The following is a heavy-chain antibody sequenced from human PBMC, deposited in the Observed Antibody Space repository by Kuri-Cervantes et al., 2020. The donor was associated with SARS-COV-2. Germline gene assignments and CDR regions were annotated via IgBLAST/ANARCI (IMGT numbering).Heavy chain of an antibody. CDR3: ARKFSHYPIDY. D-gene: IGHD3-10*01. CDR1: GFTFSDYY. V-gene: IGHV3-11*01. CDR2: ISSSGSTI. J-gene: IGHJ4*02. Sequence: GESLKISCAASGFTFSDYYMGWIRQAPGKGLEWVSYISSSGSTIYYADSVKGRFTISRDNAKNSLYLQMNSLRAEDTAVYYCARKFSHYPIDYWGQGTLVTVSS.